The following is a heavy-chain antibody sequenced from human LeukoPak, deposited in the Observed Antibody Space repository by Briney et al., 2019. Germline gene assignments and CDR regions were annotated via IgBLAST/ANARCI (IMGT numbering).Heavy chain of an antibody. CDR1: GSTFNNYW. CDR3: VRDSPSGFFDL. D-gene: IGHD6-19*01. V-gene: IGHV3-74*01. CDR2: INPDGTVT. J-gene: IGHJ2*01. Sequence: PGGSLRLSCAASGSTFNNYWMHWVRQAPGKGLVWVSPINPDGTVTTYADSVKGRFTISRDNAKNTLYLQMNSLRAEDTAVYYCVRDSPSGFFDLWGRGTLVTVSS.